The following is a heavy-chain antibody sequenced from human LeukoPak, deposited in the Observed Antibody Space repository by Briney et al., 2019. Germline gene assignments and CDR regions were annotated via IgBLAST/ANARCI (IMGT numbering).Heavy chain of an antibody. CDR2: IYYSGST. J-gene: IGHJ4*02. CDR1: GGSISSYY. CDR3: ARHVSVFPYFDY. V-gene: IGHV4-59*08. Sequence: SPSETLSLTCTVSGGSISSYYWSWIRQPPGKGLEWIGYIYYSGSTNYNPSHKSRVTISVDTSKNQFSLKLSSVTAADTAVYYCARHVSVFPYFDYWGQGTLVTVSS. D-gene: IGHD1-26*01.